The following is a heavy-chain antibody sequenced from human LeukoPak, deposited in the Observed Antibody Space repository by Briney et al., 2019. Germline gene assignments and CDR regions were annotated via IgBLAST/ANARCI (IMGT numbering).Heavy chain of an antibody. D-gene: IGHD3-9*01. Sequence: GASVKVSCKASGYTFTGYYMHWVRQAPGQGLEWMGWINPNSGGTNYAQKFQGGVTMTRDTSISTAYMELSRLRSDDTAVYYCARVYYDILTGDNWFDPWGQGTLVTVSS. J-gene: IGHJ5*02. CDR2: INPNSGGT. CDR3: ARVYYDILTGDNWFDP. CDR1: GYTFTGYY. V-gene: IGHV1-2*02.